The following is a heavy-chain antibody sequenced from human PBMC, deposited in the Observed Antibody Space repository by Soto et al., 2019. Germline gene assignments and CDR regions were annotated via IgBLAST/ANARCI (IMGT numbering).Heavy chain of an antibody. D-gene: IGHD3-22*01. J-gene: IGHJ4*02. Sequence: PSETLSLTCAVSGGSISSSNWWSWVRQPPGKGLEWIGEIYHSGSTNYNPSLESRVTISVDKSKNQFSLKLSSVTAADTAVYYCARGRRYYYDSSGYVSVHDYWGQGTLVTVSS. CDR2: IYHSGST. CDR1: GGSISSSNW. V-gene: IGHV4-4*02. CDR3: ARGRRYYYDSSGYVSVHDY.